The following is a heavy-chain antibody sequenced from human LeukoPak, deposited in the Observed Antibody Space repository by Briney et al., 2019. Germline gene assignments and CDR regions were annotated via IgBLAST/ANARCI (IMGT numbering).Heavy chain of an antibody. CDR1: GGSISSYY. D-gene: IGHD2-2*01. V-gene: IGHV4-59*01. CDR3: ATRVLYCSSTSCYDWFDP. Sequence: SETLSLTCTVSGGSISSYYWSWIRQPPGKGLEWMGYIYYSGSTNYNPSLKSRVTIPVDTSKNQFSLKLSSVTAADTAVYYCATRVLYCSSTSCYDWFDPWGQGTLVTVSS. CDR2: IYYSGST. J-gene: IGHJ5*02.